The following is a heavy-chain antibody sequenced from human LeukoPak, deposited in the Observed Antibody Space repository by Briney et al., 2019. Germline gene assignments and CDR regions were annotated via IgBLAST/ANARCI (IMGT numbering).Heavy chain of an antibody. J-gene: IGHJ6*03. CDR1: GFTFGDYA. CDR3: TRTKDYYYYMDV. Sequence: PRRSLRLSCTASGFTFGDYAMSWVRQAPGKGLEWVGFIRSKAYGGTTEYAASVKGRFTISRDDSKSIAYLQMNSLKTEDTAVYYCTRTKDYYYYMDVWGKGTTVTVSS. V-gene: IGHV3-49*04. CDR2: IRSKAYGGTT. D-gene: IGHD2-15*01.